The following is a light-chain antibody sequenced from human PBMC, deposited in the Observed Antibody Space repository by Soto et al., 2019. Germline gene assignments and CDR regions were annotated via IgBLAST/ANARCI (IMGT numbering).Light chain of an antibody. V-gene: IGKV1-9*01. Sequence: DIQLTQSPSFLSASVGDRVTITCRARQGISSYLAWYQQKPGKAPKLLIYAASTLQSGVPSRFSGSGSGTEFTLTISSLQPEDFATYYCQQLNSYPHTFGQGTKLEIQ. CDR3: QQLNSYPHT. CDR2: AAS. CDR1: QGISSY. J-gene: IGKJ2*01.